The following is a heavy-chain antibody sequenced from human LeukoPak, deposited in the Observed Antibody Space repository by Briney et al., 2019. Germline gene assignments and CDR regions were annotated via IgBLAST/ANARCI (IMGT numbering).Heavy chain of an antibody. D-gene: IGHD2-15*01. Sequence: SETLSLTCTVSGGSISTGDYYWSWIRQPPGKGLEYIGYIYYSGSTYYNPSLKSRITISVDTSKNQFSLKLSSVPAADTAVYYCARVDCSGGSCYLDYWGQGTLVTVSS. J-gene: IGHJ4*02. V-gene: IGHV4-30-4*01. CDR3: ARVDCSGGSCYLDY. CDR2: IYYSGST. CDR1: GGSISTGDYY.